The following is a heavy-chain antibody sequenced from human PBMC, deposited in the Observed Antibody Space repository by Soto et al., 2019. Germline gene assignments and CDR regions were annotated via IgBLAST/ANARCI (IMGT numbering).Heavy chain of an antibody. CDR1: GYTFTSYY. Sequence: ASVKISCKASGYTFTSYYMHWVRQAPGQGLEWMGITNPSGGSTSYAQKFQGRVTMTRDTSTSTVYMELSSLRSEDTAVYYCAKEYVLRYFDWLSGGNGMDVWGQGTTVTVSS. CDR3: AKEYVLRYFDWLSGGNGMDV. CDR2: TNPSGGST. D-gene: IGHD3-9*01. J-gene: IGHJ6*02. V-gene: IGHV1-46*01.